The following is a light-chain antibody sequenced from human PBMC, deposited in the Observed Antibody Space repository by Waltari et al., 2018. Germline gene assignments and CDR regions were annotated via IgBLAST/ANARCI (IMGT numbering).Light chain of an antibody. CDR1: QSLVSSDGNTY. CDR3: MQGIHRPWT. J-gene: IGKJ1*01. Sequence: DVVMTQSPLSLPVTLGQPASISCRSSQSLVSSDGNTYFNWFQQRPGQSPRRLVYKVSNRDSGIPDRFSGSGSGTNLTLRISRVEAEDFGVYYCMQGIHRPWTFGQGTKVEIK. V-gene: IGKV2-30*01. CDR2: KVS.